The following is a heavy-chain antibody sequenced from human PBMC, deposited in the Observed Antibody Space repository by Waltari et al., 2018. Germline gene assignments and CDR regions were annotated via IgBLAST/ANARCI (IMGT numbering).Heavy chain of an antibody. CDR1: GYTLTELS. CDR2: FDPEDGET. Sequence: QVQLVQSGAEVKKPGASVKVSCKVSGYTLTELSMHWVRQAPGTGLEWMGGFDPEDGETIYAQKFQGRVTMTEDTSTDTAYMELSSLRSEDTAVYYCATGGGSLAGSYYGRDAFDIWGQGTMVTVSS. D-gene: IGHD3-10*01. V-gene: IGHV1-24*01. J-gene: IGHJ3*02. CDR3: ATGGGSLAGSYYGRDAFDI.